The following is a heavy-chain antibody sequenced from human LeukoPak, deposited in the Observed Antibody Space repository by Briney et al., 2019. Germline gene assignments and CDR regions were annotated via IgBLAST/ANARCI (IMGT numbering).Heavy chain of an antibody. CDR2: IYPGDSGT. D-gene: IGHD3-3*01. Sequence: GESLKISCKGSGYSFTSYWIGWVRQMPGKGLEWMGIIYPGDSGTRYSPSFQGQVTISADKSISTAYLPWSSLKASDTAMYYCARPQYYDFWSGYSWFDPWGQGTLVTVSS. CDR1: GYSFTSYW. CDR3: ARPQYYDFWSGYSWFDP. V-gene: IGHV5-51*01. J-gene: IGHJ5*02.